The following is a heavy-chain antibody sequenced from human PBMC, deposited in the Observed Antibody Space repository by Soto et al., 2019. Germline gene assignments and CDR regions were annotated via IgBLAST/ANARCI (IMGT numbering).Heavy chain of an antibody. D-gene: IGHD5-12*01. CDR2: ISGSGGST. J-gene: IGHJ3*02. Sequence: EVQLLESGGGLVQPGGSLRLSCAASGFTFSSYAMSWVRQAPGKGLEWVSAISGSGGSTYYADSVKGRFTISRDNSKNTLYLQMNSLRAEDTAVYYCAKDRPLGGYDFPDAFDIWGQRTMVTVSS. CDR1: GFTFSSYA. V-gene: IGHV3-23*01. CDR3: AKDRPLGGYDFPDAFDI.